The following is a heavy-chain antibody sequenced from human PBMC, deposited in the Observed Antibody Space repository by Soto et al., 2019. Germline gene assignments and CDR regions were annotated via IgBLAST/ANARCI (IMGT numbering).Heavy chain of an antibody. CDR1: GGSISSGGYY. J-gene: IGHJ5*02. V-gene: IGHV4-31*03. D-gene: IGHD5-12*01. CDR2: IYYSGST. Sequence: QVQLQESGPGLVKPSQTLSLTCTVSGGSISSGGYYWSWIRQQPGKGLEWIGYIYYSGSTYYNPYRNSRITIAVHTSKNQFSLKLSSVTAADTDVYYCAGEEGGCYDHRWFDPWGQGTLVTVSS. CDR3: AGEEGGCYDHRWFDP.